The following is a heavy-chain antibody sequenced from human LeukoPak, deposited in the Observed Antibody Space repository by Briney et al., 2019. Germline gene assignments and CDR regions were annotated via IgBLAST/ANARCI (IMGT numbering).Heavy chain of an antibody. CDR1: GFTFSSYG. CDR2: IWYDGSNK. V-gene: IGHV3-33*06. J-gene: IGHJ4*02. D-gene: IGHD2-2*01. Sequence: PGGSLRLSCAASGFTFSSYGMHWVRQAPGKGLEWVAVIWYDGSNKYYADSVKGRFTISRDNSKNTLYLQMNSLRAEDTAVYYCAKVRGYCSSTSCYSREYYFDYWGQGTLVTVSS. CDR3: AKVRGYCSSTSCYSREYYFDY.